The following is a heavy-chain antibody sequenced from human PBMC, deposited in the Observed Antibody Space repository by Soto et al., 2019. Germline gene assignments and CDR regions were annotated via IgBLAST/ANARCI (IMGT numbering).Heavy chain of an antibody. V-gene: IGHV3-48*02. CDR1: GFTFSSYS. CDR2: ISSSSSTI. D-gene: IGHD3-22*01. J-gene: IGHJ4*02. Sequence: PGGSLRLSCAASGFTFSSYSMHWVRQAPGKGLEWVSYISSSSSTIYYAGAVKGRFTISRDNAKNSLYLQINSLRDEVTAVYYCASGLYYYVSRGYWVYLGQGT. CDR3: ASGLYYYVSRGYWVY.